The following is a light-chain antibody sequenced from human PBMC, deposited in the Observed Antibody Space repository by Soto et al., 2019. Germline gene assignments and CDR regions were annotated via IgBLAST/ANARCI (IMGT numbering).Light chain of an antibody. CDR1: QNINNY. Sequence: DIQMTQSPSSLSASVGDRVTITCQASQNINNYLNWYQQKPGRAPKLLIYDASNLEAGVPSRFSGSGSGTDFTFPISRLQPDDIATYYCHQYENLPTFGQGTRLEIK. J-gene: IGKJ5*01. V-gene: IGKV1-33*01. CDR3: HQYENLPT. CDR2: DAS.